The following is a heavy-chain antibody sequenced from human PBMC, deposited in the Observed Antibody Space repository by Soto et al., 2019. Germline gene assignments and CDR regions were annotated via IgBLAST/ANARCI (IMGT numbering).Heavy chain of an antibody. D-gene: IGHD4-17*01. J-gene: IGHJ4*02. CDR1: GYTFTSYA. CDR3: ARCWTTVTTYFDY. CDR2: INAGNGNT. V-gene: IGHV1-3*01. Sequence: VASVRVSCKASGYTFTSYAMHWVRQAPGQRLEWMGWINAGNGNTKYSQKFQGRVTITRDTSASTAYMELSSLRSEDTAVYYCARCWTTVTTYFDYWGQGTLVTVSS.